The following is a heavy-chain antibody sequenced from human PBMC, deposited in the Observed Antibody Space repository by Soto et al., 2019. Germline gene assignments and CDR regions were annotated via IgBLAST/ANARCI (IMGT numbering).Heavy chain of an antibody. D-gene: IGHD3-10*01. V-gene: IGHV1-46*01. CDR3: ARDMVRGVIPSVGYYYYGMDV. CDR1: GYTFTSYY. J-gene: IGHJ6*02. Sequence: ASVKVSSKASGYTFTSYYMHWVRQASGQGLEWMGIINPSGGSTSYAQKFQGRVTMTRDTSTSTVYMELSSLRSEDTAVYYCARDMVRGVIPSVGYYYYGMDVWGQGTTVTVSS. CDR2: INPSGGST.